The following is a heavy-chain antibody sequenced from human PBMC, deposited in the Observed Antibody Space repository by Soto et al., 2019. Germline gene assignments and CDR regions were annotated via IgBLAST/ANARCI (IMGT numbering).Heavy chain of an antibody. D-gene: IGHD6-13*01. CDR3: ARTYSSRAAVDP. CDR2: INPSGGST. Sequence: GASVKVSCKASGYTFTSYYMHWVRHAPGQGLEWMGIINPSGGSTSCAQKFQGRVTMTRDTSTSTVYMELSSLRPEDTAVYYCARTYSSRAAVDPWGQGTLVTVSS. V-gene: IGHV1-46*01. J-gene: IGHJ5*02. CDR1: GYTFTSYY.